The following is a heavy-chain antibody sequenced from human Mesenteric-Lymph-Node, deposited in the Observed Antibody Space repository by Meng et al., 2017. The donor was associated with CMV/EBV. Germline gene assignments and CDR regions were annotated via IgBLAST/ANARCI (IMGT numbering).Heavy chain of an antibody. CDR1: GFTFSSYA. CDR3: ARDSQGLGP. Sequence: GESLKISCTASGFTFSSYAMSWVRQAPGKGLEWVSVISGSGVSTYFSDSVKGRFTISRDNSKNTLYLQMNNLRAEDTAVYYCARDSQGLGPWGQGTLVTVSS. J-gene: IGHJ5*02. CDR2: ISGSGVST. D-gene: IGHD6-19*01. V-gene: IGHV3-23*01.